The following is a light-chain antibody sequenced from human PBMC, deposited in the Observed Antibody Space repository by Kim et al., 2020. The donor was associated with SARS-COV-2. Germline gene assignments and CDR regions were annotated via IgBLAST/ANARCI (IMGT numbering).Light chain of an antibody. J-gene: IGLJ3*02. CDR2: LSNDGSH. CDR3: QTWGTGIRV. Sequence: QLVLTQSPSASASLGASVKLTCTLSSGHSSYAIAWHQQQPEKGPRYLMKLSNDGSHSKGDGIPDRFSGSSSGAERYLTISSLQSEDEADYYCQTWGTGIRVFGGGTQLTVL. CDR1: SGHSSYA. V-gene: IGLV4-69*01.